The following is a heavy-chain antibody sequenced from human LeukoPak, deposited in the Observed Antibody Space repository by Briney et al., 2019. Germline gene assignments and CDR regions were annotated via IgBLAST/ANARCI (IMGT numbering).Heavy chain of an antibody. D-gene: IGHD3-22*01. CDR1: GYSISSGYY. CDR3: ARDLPYSSGYSGGYWFDP. CDR2: IYTSGST. V-gene: IGHV4-4*07. J-gene: IGHJ5*02. Sequence: SETLSLTCTVSGYSISSGYYWSWIRQPAGKGLEWIGRIYTSGSTNYNPSLKSRLTMSVDTSKNQFSLKLSSVTAADTAVYYCARDLPYSSGYSGGYWFDPWGQGTLVTVSS.